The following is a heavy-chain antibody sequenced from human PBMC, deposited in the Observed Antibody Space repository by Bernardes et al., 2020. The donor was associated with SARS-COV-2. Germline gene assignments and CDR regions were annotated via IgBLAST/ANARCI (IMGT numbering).Heavy chain of an antibody. J-gene: IGHJ6*02. CDR2: MNPNNGDT. CDR1: GYTFTYYD. Sequence: ASVKVSCKASGYTFTYYDINWVRQAPGQGLEWMGWMNPNNGDTNYAEKFQGRITMTWNTSAGTAYMELSSLRSEDTAFYYCALRGIVSAYYFYAMDVWGQGTTVTVSS. D-gene: IGHD2-15*01. CDR3: ALRGIVSAYYFYAMDV. V-gene: IGHV1-8*01.